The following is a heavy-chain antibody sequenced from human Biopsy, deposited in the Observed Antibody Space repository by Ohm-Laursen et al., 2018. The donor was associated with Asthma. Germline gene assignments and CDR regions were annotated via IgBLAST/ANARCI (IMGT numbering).Heavy chain of an antibody. Sequence: ASVKVSCKISGYSLTDLSMHWVRQAPGQGLEWMGGHDHEVGGTVNARRFQGRVTITEDTSTDTAYMELSRLRSEDTAVYYCARSYDSDTYPVLVLDFWGQGTLVTVSS. CDR1: GYSLTDLS. V-gene: IGHV1-24*01. J-gene: IGHJ4*02. CDR2: HDHEVGGT. CDR3: ARSYDSDTYPVLVLDF. D-gene: IGHD3-16*01.